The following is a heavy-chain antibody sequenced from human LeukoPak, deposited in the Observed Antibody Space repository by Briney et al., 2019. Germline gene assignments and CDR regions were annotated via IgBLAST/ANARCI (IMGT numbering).Heavy chain of an antibody. CDR2: INPNNGAT. CDR1: GYTFTGHD. CDR3: ARKSLWTVDF. Sequence: ASVKASCKASGYTFTGHDVHWVRQAPGQGLEWMAWINPNNGATDYAQKFQDRVTVTRDTSISTVYMELRSLTSDDTAVYYCARKSLWTVDFWGQGTLVSVSS. V-gene: IGHV1-2*02. J-gene: IGHJ4*02. D-gene: IGHD3/OR15-3a*01.